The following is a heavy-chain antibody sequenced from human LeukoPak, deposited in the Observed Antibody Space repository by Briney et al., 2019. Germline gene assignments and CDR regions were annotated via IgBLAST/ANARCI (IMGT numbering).Heavy chain of an antibody. V-gene: IGHV1-69*04. Sequence: ASVKVSCKASGGTFSSYAISWVRQAPGQGLEWMGRIIPILGIANYAQKFQGRVTITADKSTSTAYMELSSLRSEDTAVYYCARVGSYYYGSGSYYNWFDPWSQGTLVTVSS. CDR3: ARVGSYYYGSGSYYNWFDP. CDR1: GGTFSSYA. J-gene: IGHJ5*02. D-gene: IGHD3-10*01. CDR2: IIPILGIA.